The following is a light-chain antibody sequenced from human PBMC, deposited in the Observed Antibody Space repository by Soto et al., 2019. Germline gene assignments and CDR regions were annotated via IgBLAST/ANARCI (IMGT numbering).Light chain of an antibody. Sequence: QSVLTQPPSVSGAPGQRVTISCTGNNTNIGTGYDVHWYQQLPGTAPKLLIYGNNNRPSGVPDRFSGSKSGTSASLAITGLQAEDEADYYCQSYDSNLSGLFGGGTKLTVL. J-gene: IGLJ2*01. CDR1: NTNIGTGYD. V-gene: IGLV1-40*01. CDR3: QSYDSNLSGL. CDR2: GNN.